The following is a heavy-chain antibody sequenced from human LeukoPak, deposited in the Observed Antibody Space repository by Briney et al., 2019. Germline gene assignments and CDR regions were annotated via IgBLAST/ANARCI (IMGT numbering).Heavy chain of an antibody. J-gene: IGHJ4*02. CDR1: GFTFSSYW. V-gene: IGHV3-7*01. D-gene: IGHD6-19*01. CDR3: AKDIGKQWLEYYFDY. CDR2: IKQDGSEK. Sequence: PGGSLRLSCAASGFTFSSYWMSWVRQAPGKGLEWVANIKQDGSEKYYVDSVKGRFTISRDNAKNSLYLQMNSLRAEDTAVYYCAKDIGKQWLEYYFDYWGQGTLVTVSS.